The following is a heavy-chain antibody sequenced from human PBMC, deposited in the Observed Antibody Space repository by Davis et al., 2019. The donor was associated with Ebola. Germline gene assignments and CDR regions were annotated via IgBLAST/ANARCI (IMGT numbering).Heavy chain of an antibody. CDR3: ARDVGVVPAAMTLDV. J-gene: IGHJ6*02. CDR1: GFAFSNFA. Sequence: GESLKISCAASGFAFSNFAMHWVRQAPGKGLEFVSGITGNGGFTYYADSVKGRFTISRDNSNNTLYLQVGSVRAEDTAVYYCARDVGVVPAAMTLDVWGPGTTVTVSS. V-gene: IGHV3-64*02. D-gene: IGHD2-2*01. CDR2: ITGNGGFT.